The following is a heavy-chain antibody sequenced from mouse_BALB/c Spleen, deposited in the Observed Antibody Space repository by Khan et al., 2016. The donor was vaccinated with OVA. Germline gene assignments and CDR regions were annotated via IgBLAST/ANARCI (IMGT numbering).Heavy chain of an antibody. CDR2: INTYTGEP. CDR1: GYTFTNYG. D-gene: IGHD2-10*01. CDR3: ARPPYFSYVMGY. J-gene: IGHJ4*01. Sequence: QIQLVQSGPELKKPGETVKISCKASGYTFTNYGMNWVKQAPGKGLKWMGWINTYTGEPTYADDFKGRFAFSLETSASTAYLQINNLKNEDTATCVCARPPYFSYVMGYWGQGTSVTVSS. V-gene: IGHV9-3-1*01.